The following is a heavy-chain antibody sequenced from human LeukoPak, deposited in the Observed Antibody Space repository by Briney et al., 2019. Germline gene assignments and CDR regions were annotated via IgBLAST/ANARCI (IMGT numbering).Heavy chain of an antibody. J-gene: IGHJ4*02. D-gene: IGHD6-25*01. CDR1: GYNFANYW. Sequence: GESLKISCQGSGYNFANYWIAWVRQISGKGLGLMGIFYPGDSDTKFIPPFQGHCTSSAHKSTTTAYLQWSSLKASDTAIYFCARQAVTEEMKGGGLYYFDSWGQGTQVTVSS. V-gene: IGHV5-51*01. CDR2: FYPGDSDT. CDR3: ARQAVTEEMKGGGLYYFDS.